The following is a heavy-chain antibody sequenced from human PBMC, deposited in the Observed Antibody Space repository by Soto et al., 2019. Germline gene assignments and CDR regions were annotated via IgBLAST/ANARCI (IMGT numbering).Heavy chain of an antibody. CDR3: ASTYSGYFDN. D-gene: IGHD3-22*01. J-gene: IGHJ4*02. Sequence: SETLSLTCSVSGDSMSSGAYYWSWIRQHPGKGLEWIAYIYHSGDTHYNPSLRSRIAISVDTSKNQFSLKLTSVTDADTAVYYCASTYSGYFDNWGQGTLVTVSS. CDR2: IYHSGDT. CDR1: GDSMSSGAYY. V-gene: IGHV4-31*03.